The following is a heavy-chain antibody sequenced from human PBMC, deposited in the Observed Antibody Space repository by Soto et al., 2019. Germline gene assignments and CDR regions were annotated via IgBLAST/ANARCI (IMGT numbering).Heavy chain of an antibody. V-gene: IGHV4-39*01. CDR1: GGSISSSSYY. J-gene: IGHJ6*02. CDR2: IYYSGST. Sequence: QLQLQESGPGLVKPSETLSLTCTVSGGSISSSSYYWGWIRQPPGKGLEWIGSIYYSGSTYYNPSLKSRVTISVDTSKNQFSLKLSSVTAADTAVYYCASHSIAPGYGMDVWGQGTTVTVSS. CDR3: ASHSIAPGYGMDV. D-gene: IGHD3-3*02.